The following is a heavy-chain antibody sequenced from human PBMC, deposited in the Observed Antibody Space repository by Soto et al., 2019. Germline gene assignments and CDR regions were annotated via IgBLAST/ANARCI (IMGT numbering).Heavy chain of an antibody. J-gene: IGHJ3*02. CDR3: ARAATDLGTIFGVVMRGPRKAAFDI. CDR2: SSSNGSTI. CDR1: GVSISGCY. V-gene: IGHV3-11*01. D-gene: IGHD3-3*01. Sequence: PWGSLSLSCAASGVSISGCYMSWIRQGQAKGQGWVSYSSSNGSTISYADSVNGRFAISRVNAKNYLYLQMESLIAEDTAVDYCARAATDLGTIFGVVMRGPRKAAFDIWGQGTMVTVSS.